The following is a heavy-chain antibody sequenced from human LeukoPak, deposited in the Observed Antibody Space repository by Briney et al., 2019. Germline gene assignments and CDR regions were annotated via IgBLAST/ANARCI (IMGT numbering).Heavy chain of an antibody. CDR3: AKDSEAVSANGGFDY. CDR1: GFTFSSYW. D-gene: IGHD6-19*01. CDR2: INSDGSST. V-gene: IGHV3-74*01. Sequence: GSLRLSCAASGFTFSSYWMHWVRQAPGKGLVWVSRINSDGSSTSYADSVKGRFTISRDNAKNTLYLQMDSLRGEDTAVYYCAKDSEAVSANGGFDYWGQGTLVTVSS. J-gene: IGHJ4*02.